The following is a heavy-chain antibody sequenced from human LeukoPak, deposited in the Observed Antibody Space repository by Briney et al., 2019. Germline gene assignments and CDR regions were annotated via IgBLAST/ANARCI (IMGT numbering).Heavy chain of an antibody. CDR1: GFTFCSYL. CDR3: AKDRIESTYYHDY. V-gene: IGHV3-23*01. J-gene: IGHJ4*02. Sequence: GGSLRLSCAASGFTFCSYLMGWVRQAPGKGREWVCSVSGSDRSTYYAASVKGRFTISRDNSRNTVDLQMNSLRPGDTALYYCAKDRIESTYYHDYWGQGTLVIVSS. CDR2: VSGSDRST. D-gene: IGHD2/OR15-2a*01.